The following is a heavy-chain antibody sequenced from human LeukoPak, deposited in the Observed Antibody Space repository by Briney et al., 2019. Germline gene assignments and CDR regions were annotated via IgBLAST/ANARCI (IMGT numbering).Heavy chain of an antibody. CDR3: ARLRSGSYADY. Sequence: GGSLKLSCAASGFTFSSYAMHWVRQAPGKGLEYVSAISSNGGSTYYANSVKGRFTISRDNSKNTLYLQMGSLRAEDMAVYYCARLRSGSYADYWGQGTLVTVSS. CDR1: GFTFSSYA. D-gene: IGHD1-26*01. V-gene: IGHV3-64*01. J-gene: IGHJ4*02. CDR2: ISSNGGST.